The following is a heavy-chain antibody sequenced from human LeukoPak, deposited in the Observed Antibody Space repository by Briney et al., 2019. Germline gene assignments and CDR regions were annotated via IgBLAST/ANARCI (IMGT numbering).Heavy chain of an antibody. D-gene: IGHD3-22*01. CDR2: IFPSGGEV. J-gene: IGHJ3*02. Sequence: GGSLRLSCEASGFTFSTFAMIWVRQPPGKGLEWVSSIFPSGGEVHYADSVGGRFTISRDNAKNSLYLQMNSLRAEDTAVYYCARVSIYDSSGLDAFDIWGQGTMVTVSS. V-gene: IGHV3-21*01. CDR1: GFTFSTFA. CDR3: ARVSIYDSSGLDAFDI.